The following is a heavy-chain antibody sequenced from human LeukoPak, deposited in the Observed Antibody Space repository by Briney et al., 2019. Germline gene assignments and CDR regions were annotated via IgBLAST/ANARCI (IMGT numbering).Heavy chain of an antibody. CDR1: GFTFSNAW. CDR2: IKSKTDGGTT. D-gene: IGHD3-22*01. Sequence: PGGSLRLSCAASGFTFSNAWMSWVRQAPGKGLKWVGRIKSKTDGGTTDYAAPVKGRFTISRDDSKNTLYLQMNSLKTEDTAVYYCTTTNPQYYYDSSGYYLDYWGQGTLVTVSS. V-gene: IGHV3-15*01. CDR3: TTTNPQYYYDSSGYYLDY. J-gene: IGHJ4*02.